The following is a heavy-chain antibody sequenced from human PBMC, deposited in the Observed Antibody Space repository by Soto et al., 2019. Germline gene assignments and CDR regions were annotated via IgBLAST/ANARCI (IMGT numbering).Heavy chain of an antibody. CDR3: ARDPGSGSYYGWFDP. CDR1: GGSISRYY. V-gene: IGHV4-59*01. Sequence: QVQLQESGPGLVKPSETLSLTCTVSGGSISRYYWNWIRQPPGKGLEWIVYIYDSGSTNYNPSLKSRVTIAVDTSKKQFSLQLSSVTAADTAVYYCARDPGSGSYYGWFDPWGQGTLVTVSS. J-gene: IGHJ5*02. CDR2: IYDSGST. D-gene: IGHD3-10*01.